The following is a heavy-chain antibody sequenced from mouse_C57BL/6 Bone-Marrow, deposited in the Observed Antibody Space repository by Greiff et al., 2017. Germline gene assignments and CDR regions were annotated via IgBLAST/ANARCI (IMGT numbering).Heavy chain of an antibody. Sequence: EVMLVESGGDLVKPGGSLKLSCAASGFTFSSYGMSWVRQTPDKRLEWVATISSGGSYTYYPESVKGRFTISRDNAKNTLYLQMSSLKSDDTAMYYCAGIYYGGTCDYWGQGTTLLVSA. D-gene: IGHD1-1*01. CDR2: ISSGGSYT. CDR3: AGIYYGGTCDY. V-gene: IGHV5-6*02. CDR1: GFTFSSYG. J-gene: IGHJ2*01.